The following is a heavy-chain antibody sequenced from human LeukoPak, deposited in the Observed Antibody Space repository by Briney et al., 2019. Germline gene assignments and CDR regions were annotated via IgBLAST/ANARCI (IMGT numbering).Heavy chain of an antibody. CDR2: IYYSGST. J-gene: IGHJ4*02. CDR1: GGSISSSSYY. V-gene: IGHV4-39*07. CDR3: ARSGLAAAPFDY. D-gene: IGHD6-13*01. Sequence: PSETLSLTCTVSGGSISSSSYYWVWIRQPPGKGLEWIGSIYYSGSTYYNPSLQSRVTISVDTSKNQFSLKLSSVTAADTAVYYCARSGLAAAPFDYWGQGTLVTVSS.